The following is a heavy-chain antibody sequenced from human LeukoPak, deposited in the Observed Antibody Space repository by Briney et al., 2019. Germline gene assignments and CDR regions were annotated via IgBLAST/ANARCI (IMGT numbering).Heavy chain of an antibody. CDR2: INPNSGGT. J-gene: IGHJ3*02. D-gene: IGHD3-22*01. V-gene: IGHV1-2*02. CDR3: AKDRKPVDRITMIVVAVIDAFDI. CDR1: GYTFTGYY. Sequence: GASVKVSCKASGYTFTGYYMHWVRQAPGQGLEWMGWINPNSGGTNYAQKFQGRVTMTRDTSISTAYMELSRLRSDDTAVYYCAKDRKPVDRITMIVVAVIDAFDIWGQGTMVTVSS.